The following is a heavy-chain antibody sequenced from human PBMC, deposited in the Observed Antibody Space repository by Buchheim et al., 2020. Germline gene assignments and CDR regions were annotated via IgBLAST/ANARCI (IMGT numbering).Heavy chain of an antibody. J-gene: IGHJ2*01. CDR3: ARTSSIATWGWYFDL. CDR2: IDWDDDK. D-gene: IGHD6-6*01. CDR1: GFSLSTSGMC. V-gene: IGHV2-70*15. Sequence: QVTLRESGPALVKPTQTLTLTCTFSGFSLSTSGMCVSWIRQPPGKALEWLARIDWDDDKYYSTSLKTRPTISKDTSKNQVVLTMTNMDPVDTATYYCARTSSIATWGWYFDLWGRGTL.